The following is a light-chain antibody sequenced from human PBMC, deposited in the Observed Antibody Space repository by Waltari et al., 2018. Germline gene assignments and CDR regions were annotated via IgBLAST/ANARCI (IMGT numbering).Light chain of an antibody. CDR1: SSNIGSNT. V-gene: IGLV1-44*01. CDR3: AAWDDSLNGPYVV. CDR2: SNN. J-gene: IGLJ2*01. Sequence: QSVLTQPPSASGTPGQRVTISCSGSSSNIGSNTVNWYQQLPGTAPKLLIYSNNQRPSGVPDRFSCSKSGTSASLAISGLQSEDEADYYCAAWDDSLNGPYVVFGGVTKLTVL.